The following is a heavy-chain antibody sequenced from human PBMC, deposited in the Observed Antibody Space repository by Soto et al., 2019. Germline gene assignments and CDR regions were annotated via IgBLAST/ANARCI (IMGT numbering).Heavy chain of an antibody. CDR2: IFQSGST. CDR1: GGSISSNNW. J-gene: IGHJ4*02. D-gene: IGHD3-22*01. Sequence: SETLSLTCAASGGSISSNNWWSWVRQPPGKGLEWIGEIFQSGSTYYSPSLKSRVTISVDKSKNHFSLNLTSVTAADTAVYYCARYDDGFSVYWGQGTLVTVSS. V-gene: IGHV4-4*02. CDR3: ARYDDGFSVY.